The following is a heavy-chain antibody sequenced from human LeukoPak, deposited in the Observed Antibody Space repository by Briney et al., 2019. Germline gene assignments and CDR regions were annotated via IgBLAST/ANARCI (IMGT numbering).Heavy chain of an antibody. CDR1: GGSISSGDYY. CDR2: IYYSGST. J-gene: IGHJ5*02. CDR3: ARDYRFGEFLRFDP. Sequence: SETLSLTCTVSGGSISSGDYYWSWIRQPPGKGLEWIGYIYYSGSTYYNPSLKSRVTISVDTSKNQFSLKLSSVTAADTAVYYCARDYRFGEFLRFDPWGQGTLVTVSS. V-gene: IGHV4-30-4*01. D-gene: IGHD3-10*01.